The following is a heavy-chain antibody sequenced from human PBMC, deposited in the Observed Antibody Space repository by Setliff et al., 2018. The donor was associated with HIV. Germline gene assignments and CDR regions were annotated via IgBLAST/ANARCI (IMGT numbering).Heavy chain of an antibody. V-gene: IGHV1-69*06. J-gene: IGHJ5*02. CDR3: ATDGAVAGIEPGAWFDP. D-gene: IGHD6-19*01. CDR1: GGTFTSYA. Sequence: SVKVSCKASGGTFTSYAISWVRQAPGQGLEWMGGIIPIFGTANYAQKFQGRVTMTEDTSTDTAYMELSSLRSEDTAVYYCATDGAVAGIEPGAWFDPWGQGTLVTVSS. CDR2: IIPIFGTA.